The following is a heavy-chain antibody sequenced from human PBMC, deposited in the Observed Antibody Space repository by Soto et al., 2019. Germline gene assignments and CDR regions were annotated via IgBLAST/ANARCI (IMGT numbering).Heavy chain of an antibody. Sequence: EVQLVESGGGLVQPGGSLRLSCAASGFTFSSYWMHWVRQVPGKGLVWVSRIRGDGSDIQYADSVKDRFTISRDNAKNTLDLQMNNLRAEDTAVYYCAKDLVYGSGSLGHWGQGTLVTVSS. CDR1: GFTFSSYW. V-gene: IGHV3-74*03. CDR2: IRGDGSDI. J-gene: IGHJ4*02. CDR3: AKDLVYGSGSLGH. D-gene: IGHD3-10*01.